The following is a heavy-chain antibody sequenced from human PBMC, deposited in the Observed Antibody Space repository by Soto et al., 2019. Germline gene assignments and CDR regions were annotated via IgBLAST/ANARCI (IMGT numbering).Heavy chain of an antibody. D-gene: IGHD2-15*01. J-gene: IGHJ6*02. CDR2: SSGKNGNT. CDR3: ARVSSSIVVVPDYGMDV. Sequence: QVQLVQSGVEVKKPGASVKVSCKASGYTFISHGISWVRQAPGQGLEWMGWSSGKNGNTNYAQKLQGRVTLTTDTSTSTAYMELRSLRSDDTAVYYCARVSSSIVVVPDYGMDVWGQEPTVTVSS. CDR1: GYTFISHG. V-gene: IGHV1-18*04.